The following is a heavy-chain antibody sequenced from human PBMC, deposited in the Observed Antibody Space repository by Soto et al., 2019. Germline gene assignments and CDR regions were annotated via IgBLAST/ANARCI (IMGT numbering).Heavy chain of an antibody. Sequence: PSETLSLTCTVSGGSISSYYWSWIRQPPVKGLGLSGYIYYGGSTNYDPSLKSRVTMSVDTSKDQVSLKLSCGSAADPAVYYCAXAYDYSNERMTRDYGMDVWGQGTTVTVSS. CDR2: IYYGGST. V-gene: IGHV4-59*01. CDR1: GGSISSYY. J-gene: IGHJ6*02. D-gene: IGHD4-4*01. CDR3: AXAYDYSNERMTRDYGMDV.